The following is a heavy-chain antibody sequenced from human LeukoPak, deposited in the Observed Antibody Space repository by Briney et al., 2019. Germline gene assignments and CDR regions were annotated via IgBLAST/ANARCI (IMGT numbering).Heavy chain of an antibody. CDR1: GDSVSSNSAA. J-gene: IGHJ4*02. D-gene: IGHD3-22*01. CDR2: TYYRSKWYN. V-gene: IGHV6-1*01. CDR3: ARVGFDSSDYYYSFDY. Sequence: SQTLSLTCAISGDSVSSNSAAWNWIRQSPSRGLEWLGRTYYRSKWYNDYAVSVKSRITINPDTSKNQFSLQLSSVTPEDTAVYYCARVGFDSSDYYYSFDYWGQGTLVTVSS.